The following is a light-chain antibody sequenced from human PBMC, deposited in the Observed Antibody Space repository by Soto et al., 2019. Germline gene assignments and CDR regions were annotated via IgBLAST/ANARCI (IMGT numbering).Light chain of an antibody. CDR3: SSYTSSYTDV. J-gene: IGLJ1*01. CDR2: DVT. Sequence: QSALTQPASVSGSPGQLITISCTGTSSDVGRYNYVSWYQQHPGKAPKLMIYDVTNRPSGVSNRFSGSKSGNTASLTISGLQAEDEADYYCSSYTSSYTDVFGTGTKVTVL. CDR1: SSDVGRYNY. V-gene: IGLV2-14*01.